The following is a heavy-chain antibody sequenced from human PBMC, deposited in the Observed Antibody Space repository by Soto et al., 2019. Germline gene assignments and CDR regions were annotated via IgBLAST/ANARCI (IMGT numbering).Heavy chain of an antibody. J-gene: IGHJ4*02. CDR3: GRYAGYVDS. Sequence: KPSETLSLTCTVSGGSISSSYWSWIRQPPGRGLEWIGDIYYRGSTNYNPSLESRVAISIDTSKTQFSLKVSSVTAADTAVYYCGRYAGYVDSWGQGTLVTVSS. CDR1: GGSISSSY. CDR2: IYYRGST. D-gene: IGHD2-2*01. V-gene: IGHV4-59*01.